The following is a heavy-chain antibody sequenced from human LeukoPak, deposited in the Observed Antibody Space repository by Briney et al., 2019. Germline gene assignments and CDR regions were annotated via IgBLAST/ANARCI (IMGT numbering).Heavy chain of an antibody. V-gene: IGHV1-3*01. Sequence: ASVKVSCKASGYTFTSYAMHWVRQAPGQRLEWMGWINAGNGNTKYSQKFQGRVTITRDRSASTAYMELSSLRSEDTAVYYCARDLGSPWAYFDYWGQGTLVTVSS. CDR2: INAGNGNT. CDR3: ARDLGSPWAYFDY. D-gene: IGHD7-27*01. CDR1: GYTFTSYA. J-gene: IGHJ4*02.